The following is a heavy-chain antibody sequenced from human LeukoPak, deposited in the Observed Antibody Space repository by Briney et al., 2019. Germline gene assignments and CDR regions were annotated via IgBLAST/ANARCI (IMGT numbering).Heavy chain of an antibody. J-gene: IGHJ4*02. CDR3: ARDPFPIAARPLDY. V-gene: IGHV4-59*11. Sequence: PSETLSLTCTVSGGSISSHYWSWIRQPPGKGLEWIGYIYYSGSTNYNPSLKSRVTISVDTSKNQFSLKLSSVTAADTAVYYCARDPFPIAARPLDYWGQGTLVTVSS. CDR1: GGSISSHY. CDR2: IYYSGST. D-gene: IGHD6-6*01.